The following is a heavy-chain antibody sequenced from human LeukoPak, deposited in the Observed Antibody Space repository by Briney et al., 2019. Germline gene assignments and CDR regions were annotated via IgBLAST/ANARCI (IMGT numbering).Heavy chain of an antibody. D-gene: IGHD2-2*01. J-gene: IGHJ4*02. CDR2: IIPSGGST. CDR1: GYTFTSYG. V-gene: IGHV1-46*01. Sequence: ASVKVSCKASGYTFTSYGISWVRQAPGQGLEWMGIIIPSGGSTSYAQKFQGRVTMTRDTSTSTVYMELSSLRSEDTAVYYCARDVAILCSSTSCYYGDFDYWGQGTLVTVSS. CDR3: ARDVAILCSSTSCYYGDFDY.